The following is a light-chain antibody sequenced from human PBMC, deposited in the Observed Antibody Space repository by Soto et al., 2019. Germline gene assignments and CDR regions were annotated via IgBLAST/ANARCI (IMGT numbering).Light chain of an antibody. J-gene: IGLJ1*01. CDR2: EVT. Sequence: QSVVTQPASVSGSPGQSITISCTGTSSDVGGYNYVSWYQQHPDKAPKLLIFEVTNQASGVSNRFSGSKSGNTASLTISGLQADDEADYYCSSYTSTNTLFLFGAGTKLTVL. CDR1: SSDVGGYNY. CDR3: SSYTSTNTLFL. V-gene: IGLV2-14*01.